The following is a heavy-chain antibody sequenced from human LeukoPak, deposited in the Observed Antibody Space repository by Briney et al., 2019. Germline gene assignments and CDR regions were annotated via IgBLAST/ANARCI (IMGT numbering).Heavy chain of an antibody. CDR2: FYYSGSI. CDR1: GGSISSTSYY. J-gene: IGHJ4*02. V-gene: IGHV4-39*07. D-gene: IGHD6-19*01. Sequence: SETLSLTCIVSGGSISSTSYYWGWIRQSPGKGLEWIGSFYYSGSIFDNRSLRSRVTISVDTSKNQFSLKLSSVTAADTAVYYCARVIAVAGLGFDYWGQGTLVTVSS. CDR3: ARVIAVAGLGFDY.